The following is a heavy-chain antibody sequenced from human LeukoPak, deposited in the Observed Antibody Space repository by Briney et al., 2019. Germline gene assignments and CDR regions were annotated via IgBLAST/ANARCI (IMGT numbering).Heavy chain of an antibody. CDR1: GFTFSSYG. J-gene: IGHJ4*02. CDR3: ARDRGDDYGDFDY. Sequence: GGSLRLSCAASGFTFSSYGMHWVRQAPGKGLEWVAVISYDGSNKYYADSVKGRFTISRDNAKNSLYLQMNSLRAEDTAVYYCARDRGDDYGDFDYWGQGTLVTVSS. V-gene: IGHV3-30*03. D-gene: IGHD4-17*01. CDR2: ISYDGSNK.